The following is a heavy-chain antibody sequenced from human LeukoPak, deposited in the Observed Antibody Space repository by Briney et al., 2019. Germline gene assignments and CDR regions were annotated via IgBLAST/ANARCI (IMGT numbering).Heavy chain of an antibody. CDR2: IIPIFGTP. CDR3: AATFSGFCSMTSCPGYY. V-gene: IGHV1-69*05. J-gene: IGHJ4*02. D-gene: IGHD2-2*01. CDR1: GGTFSRYA. Sequence: GASVKVSCKASGGTFSRYAVSWVGQAPGQGLQWMGGIIPIFGTPNYAQKFQGRVTINTDEVTNTAFLELRNLRSEDTAVYFCAATFSGFCSMTSCPGYYWGQGTLVAVSS.